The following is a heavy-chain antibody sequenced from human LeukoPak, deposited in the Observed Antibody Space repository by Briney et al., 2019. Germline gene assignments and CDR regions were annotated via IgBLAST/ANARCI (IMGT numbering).Heavy chain of an antibody. D-gene: IGHD6-19*01. J-gene: IGHJ4*02. CDR1: GGSISSYY. CDR3: AREPTYDSSGWFRYYFDY. V-gene: IGHV4-4*07. CDR2: IYTSGST. Sequence: SETLSLTCTVSGGSISSYYWSWIRQPAGKGLEWIGRIYTSGSTNYNPSLKSRVTMSVDTSKNQFSLKLSSVTAADTAVYYCAREPTYDSSGWFRYYFDYWGQGTLVTVSS.